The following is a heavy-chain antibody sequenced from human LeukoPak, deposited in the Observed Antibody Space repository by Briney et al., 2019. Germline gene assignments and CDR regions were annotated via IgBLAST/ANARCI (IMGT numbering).Heavy chain of an antibody. CDR3: ANTLSGYRYGYALLY. V-gene: IGHV3-23*01. CDR1: GFTFNNYA. D-gene: IGHD5-18*01. J-gene: IGHJ4*02. Sequence: GESLRLSCAASGFTFNNYAMSWVRQAPGKGLEWVSTTSGSGGGTKYGDSVKGRFNISRHNSKNTLYLQMSSLRAEDTAVYYCANTLSGYRYGYALLYWGQGTLVTVSS. CDR2: TSGSGGGT.